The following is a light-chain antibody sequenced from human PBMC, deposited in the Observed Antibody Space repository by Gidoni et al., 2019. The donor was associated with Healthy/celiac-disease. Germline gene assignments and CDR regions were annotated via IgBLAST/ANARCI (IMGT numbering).Light chain of an antibody. Sequence: QSALTQPPAASGSPGQSVTISCTGTSSDVGGYHYVSWYQQHPGKAPKLMIYAVIKRPSGVPDRFSGSQSVNTSSLTVSGLQAEDDADYYCSSYAGSLVFGGGTKLTVL. V-gene: IGLV2-8*01. CDR3: SSYAGSLV. CDR1: SSDVGGYHY. J-gene: IGLJ2*01. CDR2: AVI.